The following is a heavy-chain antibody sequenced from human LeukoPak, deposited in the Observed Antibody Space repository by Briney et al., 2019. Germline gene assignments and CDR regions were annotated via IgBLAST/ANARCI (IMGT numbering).Heavy chain of an antibody. CDR1: GYTFTSYG. V-gene: IGHV1-18*01. J-gene: IGHJ4*02. CDR2: ISAYNCNT. CDR3: ARAPPWIQLWLVDDIDY. Sequence: AAVTVSCKASGYTFTSYGIRWVRQAPGQGLDWMGWISAYNCNTHYAQNLQGRVTITTDTSHSTAYMELRSLRSDDTAVYYCARAPPWIQLWLVDDIDYWGQGTLVTVAS. D-gene: IGHD5-18*01.